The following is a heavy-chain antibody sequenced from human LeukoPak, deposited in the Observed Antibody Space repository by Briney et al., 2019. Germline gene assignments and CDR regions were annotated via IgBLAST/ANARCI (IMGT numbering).Heavy chain of an antibody. CDR2: FSRDGINT. Sequence: GGSLRLSCAASGFTFSRSAMHWVRQAPGKGLEWLAVFSRDGINTYYRDSMKGRFTISRDNYRKIFYLQMNSLRIEDTAIYYCATGKLDASGFDFMLPFWGQGTLVSVSS. D-gene: IGHD5-12*01. J-gene: IGHJ4*02. CDR3: ATGKLDASGFDFMLPF. V-gene: IGHV3-30*10. CDR1: GFTFSRSA.